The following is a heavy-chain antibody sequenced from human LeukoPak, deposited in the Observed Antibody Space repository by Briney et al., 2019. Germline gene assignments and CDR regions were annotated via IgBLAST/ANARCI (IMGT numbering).Heavy chain of an antibody. CDR3: ARELDYYDSSGYYYFDY. CDR2: IYSGGST. CDR1: GFTVSSNY. V-gene: IGHV3-66*02. J-gene: IGHJ4*02. D-gene: IGHD3-22*01. Sequence: GGSLTLSCAASGFTVSSNYMSWVRQAPGKGLEWVSVIYSGGSTYYADSVKGRFTISRDNSKNTLYLQMNSLRAEDTAVYYCARELDYYDSSGYYYFDYWGQGTLVTVSS.